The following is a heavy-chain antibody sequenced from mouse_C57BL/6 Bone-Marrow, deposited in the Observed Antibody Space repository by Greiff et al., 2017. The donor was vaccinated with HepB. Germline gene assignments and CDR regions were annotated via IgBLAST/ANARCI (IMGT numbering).Heavy chain of an antibody. D-gene: IGHD2-4*01. CDR3: TTYYYDYDAFAY. Sequence: VQLQQSGAALVRPGASVKLSCTASGFNIKDDYMHWVKQRPEQGLEWIGWIDPENGDTEYASKFQGKATITADTSSNTAYLQLSSLTSEDTAVYYCTTYYYDYDAFAYWGQGTLVTVSA. CDR2: IDPENGDT. CDR1: GFNIKDDY. J-gene: IGHJ3*01. V-gene: IGHV14-4*01.